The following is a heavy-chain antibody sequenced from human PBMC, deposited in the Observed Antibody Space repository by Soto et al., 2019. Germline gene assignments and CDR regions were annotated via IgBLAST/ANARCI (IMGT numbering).Heavy chain of an antibody. D-gene: IGHD3-22*01. CDR1: GGTFSSYA. V-gene: IGHV1-69*13. CDR3: ARSGYYDSSGYFDY. J-gene: IGHJ4*02. CDR2: IIPIFGTA. Sequence: ASVKVSCKASGGTFSSYAISWVRQAPGQGLEWMGGIIPIFGTANYAQKFQGRVTITADESTSTAYMELSSLRSEDTAVYYCARSGYYDSSGYFDYWGQGTLVTVSS.